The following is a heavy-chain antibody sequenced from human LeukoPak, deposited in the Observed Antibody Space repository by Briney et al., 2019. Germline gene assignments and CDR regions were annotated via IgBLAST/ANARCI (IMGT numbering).Heavy chain of an antibody. CDR1: GFTFSDYY. J-gene: IGHJ3*02. Sequence: GGSLRLSCAASGFTFSDYYMSWIRQAPGKGLEWVSYISGSGSTIYYADSVKGRFTISRDNAKNSLYLQMNSLRAEDTAVYYCARARITIFGRPDAFDIWGQGTMVTVSS. CDR3: ARARITIFGRPDAFDI. D-gene: IGHD3-3*01. CDR2: ISGSGSTI. V-gene: IGHV3-11*04.